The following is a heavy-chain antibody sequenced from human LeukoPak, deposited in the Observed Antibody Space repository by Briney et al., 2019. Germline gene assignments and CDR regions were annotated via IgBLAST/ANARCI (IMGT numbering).Heavy chain of an antibody. D-gene: IGHD3-10*01. Sequence: SKTLSLTCTVSGGSISSYYWSWIRQPPGKGLEWIGYIYYSGSTNYNPSLKSRVTISVDTSKNQFSLKLSSVTAADTAVYYCARDRGGSYNWFDPWGQGTLVTVSS. CDR2: IYYSGST. J-gene: IGHJ5*02. CDR1: GGSISSYY. CDR3: ARDRGGSYNWFDP. V-gene: IGHV4-59*01.